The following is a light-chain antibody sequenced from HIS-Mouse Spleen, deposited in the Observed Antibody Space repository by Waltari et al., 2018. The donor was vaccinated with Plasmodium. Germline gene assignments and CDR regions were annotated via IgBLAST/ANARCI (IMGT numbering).Light chain of an antibody. Sequence: SYELTQPPSVSVSPGQTARITRSGDALPKKYAYWYKQKSGQAPVLVIYEDSKRPSGIPERFSGSSSGTMATLTISGAQVEDEADYYCYSTDSSGNHRVFGGGTKLTVL. V-gene: IGLV3-10*01. CDR3: YSTDSSGNHRV. CDR2: EDS. J-gene: IGLJ3*02. CDR1: ALPKKY.